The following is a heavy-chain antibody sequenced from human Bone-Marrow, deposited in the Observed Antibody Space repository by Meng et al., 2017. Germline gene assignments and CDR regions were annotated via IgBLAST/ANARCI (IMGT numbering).Heavy chain of an antibody. CDR1: GGTFSSYT. D-gene: IGHD3-22*01. J-gene: IGHJ3*02. Sequence: SVKVSCKASGGTFSSYTISWVRQAPGQGLEWMGRIIPILGIANYAQKFQGRVTITADKSTSTAYMELSSLRSEDTAVYYCASLNPYYYDSSRYAFDIWGQGTMVTVSS. V-gene: IGHV1-69*02. CDR3: ASLNPYYYDSSRYAFDI. CDR2: IIPILGIA.